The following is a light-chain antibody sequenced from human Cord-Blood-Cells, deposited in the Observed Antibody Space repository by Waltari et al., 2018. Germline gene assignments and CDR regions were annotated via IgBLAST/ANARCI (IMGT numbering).Light chain of an antibody. CDR2: EGS. V-gene: IGLV2-23*01. CDR1: SSDVGSYNL. Sequence: QSALTPPASVPGPPGQSITISSTETSSDVGSYNLVSWYQQHPGKAPNLMIYEGSKRPSGVSNRFSGSKSGNAASLTISGLQAEDEADYYCCSFAGSSTWVFGGGNKLTVL. CDR3: CSFAGSSTWV. J-gene: IGLJ3*02.